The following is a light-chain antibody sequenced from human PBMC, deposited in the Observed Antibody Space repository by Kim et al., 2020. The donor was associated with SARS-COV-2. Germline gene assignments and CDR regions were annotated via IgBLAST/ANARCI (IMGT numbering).Light chain of an antibody. CDR2: DVT. CDR1: SSDVGSYNY. J-gene: IGLJ2*01. Sequence: SPGQSFTCPCTGTSSDVGSYNYVSWYQQHPGKAPKLIIYDVTKRPSGVPDRFSGSKSGNTASLTISGLQAEDEADYYCCSYAGSVVFGGGTQLTVL. V-gene: IGLV2-11*01. CDR3: CSYAGSVV.